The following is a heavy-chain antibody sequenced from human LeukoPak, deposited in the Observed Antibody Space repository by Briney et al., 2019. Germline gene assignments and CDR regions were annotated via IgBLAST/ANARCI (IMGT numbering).Heavy chain of an antibody. D-gene: IGHD6-13*01. Sequence: SQTLSLTCTVSGGSISNYYWSWIRQPPGKGRGWIGYIYYSGSTSYNPSLKSRVTMSVDTSKNQFSLRLSSVTAADTAVYYCASALAASGPTNFDYWGQGTLVTVSS. CDR1: GGSISNYY. V-gene: IGHV4-59*01. CDR2: IYYSGST. CDR3: ASALAASGPTNFDY. J-gene: IGHJ4*02.